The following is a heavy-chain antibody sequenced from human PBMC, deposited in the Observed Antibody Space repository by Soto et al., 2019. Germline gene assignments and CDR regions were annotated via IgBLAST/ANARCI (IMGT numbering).Heavy chain of an antibody. D-gene: IGHD3-3*01. CDR2: ISSSSSTI. Sequence: PGGSLRLSCAASGFTFSSYSMNWVRQAPGKGLEWVSYISSSSSTIYYADSVKGRFTISRDNAKNSLYLQMNSLRDEDTAVYYCARDITIFGVVIRAFDIWGQGTMVTVSS. V-gene: IGHV3-48*02. CDR3: ARDITIFGVVIRAFDI. CDR1: GFTFSSYS. J-gene: IGHJ3*02.